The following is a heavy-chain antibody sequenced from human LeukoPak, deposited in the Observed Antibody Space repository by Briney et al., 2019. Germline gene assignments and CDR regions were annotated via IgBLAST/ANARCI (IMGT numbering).Heavy chain of an antibody. D-gene: IGHD1-14*01. V-gene: IGHV3-7*05. CDR1: GFTFSRYW. Sequence: GGSLRLSCAASGFTFSRYWMTWVRQAPGKGLEWVANIKEDGSEKYYVDSVKGRFTISRDNAKNSLYLQMNSLRADDTAVYYGAMVYSDCYFDLWGRGTLVTVSS. CDR2: IKEDGSEK. J-gene: IGHJ2*01. CDR3: AMVYSDCYFDL.